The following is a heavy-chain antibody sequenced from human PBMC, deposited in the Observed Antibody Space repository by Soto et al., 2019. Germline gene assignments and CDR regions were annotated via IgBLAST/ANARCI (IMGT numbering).Heavy chain of an antibody. V-gene: IGHV4-34*01. Sequence: SETLSLTCSVYGGSFGGYYWSWIRQPPGKGLEWIGEINHSGSTNYNPSLKSRVTISVDTSKNQFSLKLSSVTAADTAVYYCARGFLRGGYKPLYGMAVWGQGTTVTVSS. D-gene: IGHD1-1*01. CDR3: ARGFLRGGYKPLYGMAV. J-gene: IGHJ6*02. CDR2: INHSGST. CDR1: GGSFGGYY.